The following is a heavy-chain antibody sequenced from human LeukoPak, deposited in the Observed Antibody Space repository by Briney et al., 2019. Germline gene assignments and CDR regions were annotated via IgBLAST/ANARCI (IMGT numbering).Heavy chain of an antibody. CDR1: GFTLNSYL. CDR3: ARSNPNRNALDL. Sequence: GGSLILSCAASGFTLNSYLMSWVRQAPERGLEWVANIKKDGSEESYLDSVKGRFTVSRDNAKNSLFLQMNSLRGEDTAVYYCARSNPNRNALDLWGQGTMVTISS. CDR2: IKKDGSEE. V-gene: IGHV3-7*01. J-gene: IGHJ3*01. D-gene: IGHD1-14*01.